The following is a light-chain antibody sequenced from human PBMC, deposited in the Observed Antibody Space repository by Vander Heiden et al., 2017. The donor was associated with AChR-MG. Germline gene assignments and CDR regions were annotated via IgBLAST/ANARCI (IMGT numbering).Light chain of an antibody. CDR2: AAS. V-gene: IGKV1-39*01. CDR1: QSISSS. CDR3: QQSFSTPWT. Sequence: DIQMTQSPSSLSASVGDRVTITCRASQSISSSLNWYQQKPGKAPKLLIYAASSLQSGVPSGFSGSGSGTDFTLTISSLQPEDFATYYCQQSFSTPWTFGQGTKVEIK. J-gene: IGKJ1*01.